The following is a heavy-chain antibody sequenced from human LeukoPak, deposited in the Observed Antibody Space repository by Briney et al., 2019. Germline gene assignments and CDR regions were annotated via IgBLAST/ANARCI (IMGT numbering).Heavy chain of an antibody. D-gene: IGHD6-13*01. CDR2: IIPIFGTA. CDR1: GYTFTSYA. J-gene: IGHJ4*02. V-gene: IGHV1-69*13. Sequence: SVKVSCKASGYTFTSYAISWVRQAPGQGLEWMGGIIPIFGTANYAQKFQGRVTITADESTSTAYMELSSLRSEDTAVYYCATSIAAAGPFDYWGQGTLVTVSS. CDR3: ATSIAAAGPFDY.